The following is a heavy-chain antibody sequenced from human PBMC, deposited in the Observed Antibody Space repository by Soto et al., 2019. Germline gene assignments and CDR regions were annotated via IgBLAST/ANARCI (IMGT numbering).Heavy chain of an antibody. CDR2: IYDSGST. Sequence: KPSETLSLTCTVSGGSISSYYWSWLRQPPGRGLEWIGYIYDSGSTNYSPSLKSRVTISVDTSKNQFSLNLNSVTAADTAVYYCARHRHDSGYHYFDYWGQGTLVTVSS. CDR3: ARHRHDSGYHYFDY. V-gene: IGHV4-59*01. J-gene: IGHJ4*02. D-gene: IGHD3-22*01. CDR1: GGSISSYY.